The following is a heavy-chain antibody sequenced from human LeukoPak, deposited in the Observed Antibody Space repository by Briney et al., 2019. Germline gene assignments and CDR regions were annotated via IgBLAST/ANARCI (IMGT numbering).Heavy chain of an antibody. CDR2: IYSGGST. CDR1: GFTVSSNY. V-gene: IGHV3-53*01. D-gene: IGHD6-25*01. Sequence: GGSLRLSCAASGFTVSSNYMSWVRQAPGKGLEWVSVIYSGGSTYYADSVKGRFTISRDNSKNTLYLQMNSLRAEDTAVYYCARDLVDSAIIDAFDIWGQGTMVTVSS. CDR3: ARDLVDSAIIDAFDI. J-gene: IGHJ3*02.